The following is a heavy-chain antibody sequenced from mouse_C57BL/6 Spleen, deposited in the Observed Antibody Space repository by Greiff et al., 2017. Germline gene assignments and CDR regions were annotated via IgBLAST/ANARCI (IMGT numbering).Heavy chain of an antibody. CDR1: GYAFTNYL. CDR2: INPGSGGT. D-gene: IGHD2-5*01. J-gene: IGHJ4*01. CDR3: ARNSNYGAMDY. Sequence: QVQLQQSGAELVRPGTSVKVSCKASGYAFTNYLIEWVKQRPGQGLEWIGVINPGSGGTNYNEKFKGKATLTADKSSSTAYMQLSSLTSEDSAVYFCARNSNYGAMDYWGQGTSVTVSA. V-gene: IGHV1-54*01.